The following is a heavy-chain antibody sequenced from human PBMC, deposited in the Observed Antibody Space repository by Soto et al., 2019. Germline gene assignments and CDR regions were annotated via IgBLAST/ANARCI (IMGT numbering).Heavy chain of an antibody. CDR2: ISYDGSNK. CDR3: AKDHIVVVPAAIVGYGMDV. CDR1: GFTFSSYG. J-gene: IGHJ6*02. Sequence: GWSLRLSCAASGFTFSSYGMHWVRQAPGKGLEWVAVISYDGSNKYYADSVKGRFTISRDNSKNTLYLQMNSLRAEDTAVYYCAKDHIVVVPAAIVGYGMDVWGQGTTVTVSS. D-gene: IGHD2-2*01. V-gene: IGHV3-30*18.